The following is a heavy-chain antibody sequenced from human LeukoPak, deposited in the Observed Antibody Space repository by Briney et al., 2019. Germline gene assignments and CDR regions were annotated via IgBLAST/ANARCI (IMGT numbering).Heavy chain of an antibody. CDR3: ARGGDIVVVPAAQYYYYYGMDV. Sequence: ASVKVSCTASGYTFTSYDINWVRQATGQGLEWMGWMNPNSGNTGYAQKFQGRVTMTRNTSISTAYMELSSLRSEDTAVYYCARGGDIVVVPAAQYYYYYGMDVWGQGTTVTVSS. CDR1: GYTFTSYD. J-gene: IGHJ6*02. V-gene: IGHV1-8*01. D-gene: IGHD2-2*01. CDR2: MNPNSGNT.